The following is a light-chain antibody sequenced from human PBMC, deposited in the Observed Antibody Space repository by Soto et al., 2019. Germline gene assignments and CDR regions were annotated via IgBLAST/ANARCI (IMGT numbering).Light chain of an antibody. CDR2: GAS. CDR3: QQYGSSPIT. J-gene: IGKJ5*01. Sequence: EIVLTQSPGTLSLSPGGRATLSCRASQSVISSYLAWYQQRSGQAPRLLIYGASSRVTGIPDRFSASGSGTDFTLTISSLEPEDSAVYYCQQYGSSPITFGQGTRLEIK. V-gene: IGKV3-20*01. CDR1: QSVISSY.